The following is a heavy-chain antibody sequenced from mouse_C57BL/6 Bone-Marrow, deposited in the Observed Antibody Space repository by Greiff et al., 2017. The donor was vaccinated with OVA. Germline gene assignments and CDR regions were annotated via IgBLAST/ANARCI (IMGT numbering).Heavy chain of an antibody. CDR2: IDPNSGGT. CDR3: ARLDSSGCYYAMDY. V-gene: IGHV1-72*01. J-gene: IGHJ4*01. D-gene: IGHD3-2*02. CDR1: GYTFTSYW. Sequence: QVQLQQPGAELVKPGASVKLSCKASGYTFTSYWMHWVKQRPGRGLEWIGRIDPNSGGTKYNEKFKSKATLTEDKPSSTAYMQLSSLTSEDSAVYYCARLDSSGCYYAMDYWGQGTSVTVSS.